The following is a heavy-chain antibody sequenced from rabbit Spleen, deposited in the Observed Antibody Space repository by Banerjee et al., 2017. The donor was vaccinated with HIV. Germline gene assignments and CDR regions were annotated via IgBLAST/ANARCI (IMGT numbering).Heavy chain of an antibody. Sequence: QSLEESGGDLVQPEGSLTLTCTASGFSFNNNYYMCWVRQAPGKGLEWIGCIYTSKGSTDYANWVNGRFTISSDNAQNTVDLQMNSLTAADTATYFCARGGRNDWVYGMDLWGPGTLVTVS. J-gene: IGHJ6*01. V-gene: IGHV1S40*01. CDR1: GFSFNNNYY. CDR3: ARGGRNDWVYGMDL. CDR2: IYTSKGST. D-gene: IGHD1-1*01.